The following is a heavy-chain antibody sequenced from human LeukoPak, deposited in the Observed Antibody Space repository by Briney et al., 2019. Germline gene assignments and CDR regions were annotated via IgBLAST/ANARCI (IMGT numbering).Heavy chain of an antibody. CDR1: GFTFGNSW. D-gene: IGHD1-14*01. J-gene: IGHJ3*01. V-gene: IGHV3-74*03. CDR3: VVVVEPPDSDGFDV. Sequence: PGGSLRLSCAASGFTFGNSWVHWVRQAPGKGLVWVSLTNADGGTTSYADSVKGRFTISRDNARNTLSLQMNSLTIEDTAVYYCVVVVEPPDSDGFDVWGQGTMITVSS. CDR2: TNADGGTT.